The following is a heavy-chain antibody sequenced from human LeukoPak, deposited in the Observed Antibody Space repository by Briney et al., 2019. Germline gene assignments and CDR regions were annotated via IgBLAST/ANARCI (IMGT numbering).Heavy chain of an antibody. CDR3: AKGEGYDFWSGYYTEGAFDI. CDR2: IAGGDDR. Sequence: GGSLGLSCAASGFIFSPYAMSWVRQAPGKGLEWVAGIAGGDDRFYADSVKGRFSISRDNSKNTVDLQMNSLRVEDTAVYYCAKGEGYDFWSGYYTEGAFDIWGQGTMVTVSS. D-gene: IGHD3-3*01. J-gene: IGHJ3*02. V-gene: IGHV3-23*01. CDR1: GFIFSPYA.